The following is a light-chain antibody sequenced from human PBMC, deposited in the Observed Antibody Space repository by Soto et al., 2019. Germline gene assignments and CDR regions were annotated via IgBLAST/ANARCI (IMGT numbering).Light chain of an antibody. CDR2: DVA. J-gene: IGLJ1*01. CDR3: TSYRRGPLYV. Sequence: QSVLTQPASVSGSPGQSITISCTGISADVGTSNFVSWYQHHPGKAPRLILYDVANRPSGVSNRFSGSKSGDTASLIISGLQVDDGADYYCTSYRRGPLYVFGTGTKVTVL. V-gene: IGLV2-14*03. CDR1: SADVGTSNF.